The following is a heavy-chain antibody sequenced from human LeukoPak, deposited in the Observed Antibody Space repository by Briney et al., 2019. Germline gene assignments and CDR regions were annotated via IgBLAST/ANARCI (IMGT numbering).Heavy chain of an antibody. J-gene: IGHJ4*02. CDR1: GFTFSSYG. D-gene: IGHD2-15*01. V-gene: IGHV3-30*02. CDR3: AKDSPVVAAPDY. Sequence: GGSLRLSCAASGFTFSSYGMHWVRPAPGKGLEWVAFIRYDGSNKYYADSVKSRFTISRDNSKNTLHLQMNSLRAEDTAVYYCAKDSPVVAAPDYWGQGTLVTVSS. CDR2: IRYDGSNK.